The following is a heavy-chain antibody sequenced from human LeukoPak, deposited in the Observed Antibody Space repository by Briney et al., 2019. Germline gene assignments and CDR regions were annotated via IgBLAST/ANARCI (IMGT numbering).Heavy chain of an antibody. J-gene: IGHJ4*02. Sequence: GGSLRLSCAASGFXFSSYTINWVRQAPGKGLEWVSLISSSSSDIYYADSVKGRFTISRDNANNSLYLQMSSLRADDTAVYYCARVYYGGSLDYWGQGTLVTVSS. V-gene: IGHV3-21*01. CDR2: ISSSSSDI. CDR1: GFXFSSYT. D-gene: IGHD4-23*01. CDR3: ARVYYGGSLDY.